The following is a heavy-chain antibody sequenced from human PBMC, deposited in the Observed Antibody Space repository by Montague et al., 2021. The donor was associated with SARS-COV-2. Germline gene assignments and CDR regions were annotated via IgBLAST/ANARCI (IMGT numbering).Heavy chain of an antibody. V-gene: IGHV4-34*01. CDR1: GGSFSNKY. Sequence: SETLSLTCAVDGGSFSNKYWTWIRQPPGKGLEWIGEINHTGSTNYKPSLKRRVTISVDTSKNQFSLKVSSVTAADTAVYYCARGLMSGSYYLGLDYWGQGTLVTVSS. CDR2: INHTGST. J-gene: IGHJ4*02. D-gene: IGHD1-26*01. CDR3: ARGLMSGSYYLGLDY.